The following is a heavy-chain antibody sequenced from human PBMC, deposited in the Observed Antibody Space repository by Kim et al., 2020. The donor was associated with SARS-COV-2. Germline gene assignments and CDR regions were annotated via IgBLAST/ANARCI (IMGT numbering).Heavy chain of an antibody. J-gene: IGHJ6*02. Sequence: QKFQSRVTITADKSTSTAYMELSSLRSEDPAVYYCAREPTGNYYYYYGMDVWGQGTTVTVSS. CDR3: AREPTGNYYYYYGMDV. V-gene: IGHV1-69*04. D-gene: IGHD2-8*02.